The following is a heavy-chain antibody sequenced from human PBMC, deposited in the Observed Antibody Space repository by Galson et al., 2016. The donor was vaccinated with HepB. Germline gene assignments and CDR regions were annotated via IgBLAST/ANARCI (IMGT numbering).Heavy chain of an antibody. V-gene: IGHV3-33*01. D-gene: IGHD6-19*01. CDR1: GFTFGSYG. CDR3: ARDAAVAGTLKY. J-gene: IGHJ4*02. CDR2: IYYDGSNK. Sequence: SLRLSCAASGFTFGSYGMHWVRQAPGKGLEWVAVIYYDGSNKYYADSVKGRFTISRDNSKNTLYLQMNSLRAEDTAVYYCARDAAVAGTLKYWGQGTLVTVSS.